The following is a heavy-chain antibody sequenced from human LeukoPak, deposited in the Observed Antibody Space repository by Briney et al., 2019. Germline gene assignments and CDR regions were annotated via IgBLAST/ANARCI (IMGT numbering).Heavy chain of an antibody. J-gene: IGHJ6*02. Sequence: PGGSLRLSCAASGFTFSSYSMNWVRQAPGKGLEWVSPISSSSSYIYYADSVKGRFTISRDNAKNSLYLQMNSLRAEDTAVYYCARQRTTAYYYYGMDVWGQGTTVTVSS. CDR1: GFTFSSYS. CDR2: ISSSSSYI. CDR3: ARQRTTAYYYYGMDV. V-gene: IGHV3-21*01. D-gene: IGHD1-7*01.